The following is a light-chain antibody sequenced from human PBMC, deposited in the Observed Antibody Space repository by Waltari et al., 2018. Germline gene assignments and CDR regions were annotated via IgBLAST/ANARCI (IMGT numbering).Light chain of an antibody. CDR2: GAS. J-gene: IGKJ1*01. CDR3: QHYVRLPAT. V-gene: IGKV3-20*01. CDR1: QSVSRA. Sequence: EIVLTQSPGSLSSSPGERVTLSCRSSQSVSRAFAWYQQKPGQAPRLLIFGASNRDTGIPDRFSGSGSETDFSLTISRLEPEDFAVYYCQHYVRLPATFGRGTKVEIK.